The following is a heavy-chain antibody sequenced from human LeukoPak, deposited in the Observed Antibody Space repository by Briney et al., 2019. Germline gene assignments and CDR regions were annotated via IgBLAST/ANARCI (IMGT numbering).Heavy chain of an antibody. CDR1: GGSISSYY. J-gene: IGHJ5*02. CDR3: ARAGYSSGWYAFDP. CDR2: IYTSGST. D-gene: IGHD6-19*01. V-gene: IGHV4-4*07. Sequence: SSETLSLTCTVSGGSISSYYWSWLRQPAGKALEWIGRIYTSGSTNYNPSLKSRVTMSVDTSKNQFSLKLSSVTAADTAVYYCARAGYSSGWYAFDPWGQGTLVTVSS.